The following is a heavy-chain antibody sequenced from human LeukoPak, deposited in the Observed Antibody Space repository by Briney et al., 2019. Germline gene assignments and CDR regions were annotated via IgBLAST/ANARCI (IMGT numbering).Heavy chain of an antibody. Sequence: GGSLRLSCAASGYTFSSYGMHWVRQAPGKGLEWVAVMPYDGSNKNYADSVKGRFTISRDNSKNTLYLQMNSLRAEDTAVYYCAKDNPAYYGMDVWGQGTTVTVSS. CDR2: MPYDGSNK. CDR3: AKDNPAYYGMDV. CDR1: GYTFSSYG. V-gene: IGHV3-30*18. J-gene: IGHJ6*02.